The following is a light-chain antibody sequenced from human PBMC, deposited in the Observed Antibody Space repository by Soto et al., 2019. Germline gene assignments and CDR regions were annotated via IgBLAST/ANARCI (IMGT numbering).Light chain of an antibody. J-gene: IGKJ5*01. V-gene: IGKV3-11*01. CDR1: QSVSSY. CDR2: DAS. CDR3: QQRSDGSFS. Sequence: EIVLTQSPATLALSPGERATLSCRASQSVSSYLAWYEQKPGQAPRLLIYDASNRATGIPARFSRSGSGTDFTLTTSSLEPEDFAVFFSQQRSDGSFSVGQATRLEIK.